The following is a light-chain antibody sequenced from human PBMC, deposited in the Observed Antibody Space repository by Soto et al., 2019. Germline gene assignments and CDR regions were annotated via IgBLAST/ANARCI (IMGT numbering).Light chain of an antibody. CDR1: SSNIGSNT. CDR3: SAWDNSLNGYV. CDR2: TAG. V-gene: IGLV1-44*01. J-gene: IGLJ1*01. Sequence: QAVVTQPLSASASPGKRVTISCSGGSSNIGSNTVAWYQHLPVTAPPRLIFTAGQRPSGVPGRFSGSKSGTSASLAISGLQSEDEGDYYCSAWDNSLNGYVFGPGTKLTVL.